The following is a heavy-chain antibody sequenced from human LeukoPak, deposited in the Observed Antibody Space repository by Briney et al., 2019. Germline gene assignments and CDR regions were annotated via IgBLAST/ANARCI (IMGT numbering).Heavy chain of an antibody. Sequence: ASVKVSCKASGYTFTGYYMHWVRQAPGQGLEWMGRVNPNSGSTNYAQKFQGRVTMTRDTSISTAYMELSRLRSDDTAVYYCARVPITMVRGVTSPHFDYWGQGTLVTVSS. CDR2: VNPNSGST. D-gene: IGHD3-10*01. J-gene: IGHJ4*02. CDR3: ARVPITMVRGVTSPHFDY. V-gene: IGHV1-2*06. CDR1: GYTFTGYY.